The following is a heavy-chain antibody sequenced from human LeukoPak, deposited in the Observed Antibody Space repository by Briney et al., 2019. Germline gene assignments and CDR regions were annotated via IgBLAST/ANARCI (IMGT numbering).Heavy chain of an antibody. CDR3: ARRVRGWFNRPHDY. CDR2: IYYSGSI. D-gene: IGHD6-19*01. CDR1: GGAISSSSYS. V-gene: IGHV4-39*07. J-gene: IGHJ4*02. Sequence: PSETLSLTCTVSGGAISSSSYSWGWIRQPPGKGLEWIGNIYYSGSINYNPSLKSRVTISVDTSKNQFSLKLSSVTAADTAVYYCARRVRGWFNRPHDYWGQGTLVTVSS.